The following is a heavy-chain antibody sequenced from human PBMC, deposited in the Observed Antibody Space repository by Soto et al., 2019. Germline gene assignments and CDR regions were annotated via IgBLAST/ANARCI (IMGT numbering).Heavy chain of an antibody. V-gene: IGHV3-30-3*01. CDR3: ARDGGYGDYNYYFDY. J-gene: IGHJ4*02. CDR1: GFTFSSYA. D-gene: IGHD4-17*01. CDR2: ISYDGSNK. Sequence: GGSLRLSCAASGFTFSSYAMHWVRQAPGKGLEWVAVISYDGSNKYYADSVKGRFTISRDNSKNTLYLQMNSLRAEDTAVYYCARDGGYGDYNYYFDYWGQGTLVTVSS.